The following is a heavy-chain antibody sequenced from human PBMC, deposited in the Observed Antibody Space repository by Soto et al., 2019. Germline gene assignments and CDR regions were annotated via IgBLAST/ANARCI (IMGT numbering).Heavy chain of an antibody. Sequence: ASVKVSFKASGYTFTSYAMHWVRQAPGQRLEWMGWINAGNGNTKYSQKFQGRVTITRDTSASTAYMELSSLRSEDTAVYYCARVDSVVVPAAHWDWIDPWGQGTLVTVSS. CDR1: GYTFTSYA. J-gene: IGHJ5*02. V-gene: IGHV1-3*01. CDR3: ARVDSVVVPAAHWDWIDP. D-gene: IGHD2-2*01. CDR2: INAGNGNT.